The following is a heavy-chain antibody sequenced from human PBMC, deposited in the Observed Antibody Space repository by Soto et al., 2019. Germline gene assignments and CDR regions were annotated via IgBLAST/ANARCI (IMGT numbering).Heavy chain of an antibody. CDR3: ARHSGSGYETGYYYYYGMDV. J-gene: IGHJ6*02. CDR1: GGSISSSSYY. CDR2: IYYSGST. V-gene: IGHV4-39*01. D-gene: IGHD5-12*01. Sequence: SETLSLTCTVSGGSISSSSYYWGWIRQPPGKGLEWIGSIYYSGSTYYNPSLKSRVTISVDTSKNQFSLKLSSVTAADTAVYYCARHSGSGYETGYYYYYGMDVWGQGTTVTSP.